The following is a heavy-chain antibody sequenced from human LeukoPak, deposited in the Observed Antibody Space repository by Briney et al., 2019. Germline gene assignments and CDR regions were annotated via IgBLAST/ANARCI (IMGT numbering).Heavy chain of an antibody. Sequence: PGGSLRLSCAASGFTFSSYEMNWVRQAPGKGLEWVGFIRSKAYGRTIEYAASVKGRFTISRDDSKSIAYLQLNSLKTEDTAVYYCTKGSCSGGSCYSTSWGQGTLVTVSS. CDR1: GFTFSSYE. D-gene: IGHD2-15*01. CDR2: IRSKAYGRTI. J-gene: IGHJ5*02. CDR3: TKGSCSGGSCYSTS. V-gene: IGHV3-49*04.